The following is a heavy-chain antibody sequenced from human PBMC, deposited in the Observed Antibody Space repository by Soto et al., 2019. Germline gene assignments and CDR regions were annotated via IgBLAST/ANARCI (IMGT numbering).Heavy chain of an antibody. CDR3: ARDMIGDMLPTYYTVYYYAMDF. Sequence: GGSLRLSCAASGFTFDDYAMHWVRQAPGKGLEWVSGISWDSGSIIYADSVKGRFIISRDNAKNSLYLQMNSLRAEDTALYYCARDMIGDMLPTYYTVYYYAMDFWGQGTTGTVS. V-gene: IGHV3-9*01. J-gene: IGHJ6*02. CDR2: ISWDSGSI. CDR1: GFTFDDYA. D-gene: IGHD3-9*01.